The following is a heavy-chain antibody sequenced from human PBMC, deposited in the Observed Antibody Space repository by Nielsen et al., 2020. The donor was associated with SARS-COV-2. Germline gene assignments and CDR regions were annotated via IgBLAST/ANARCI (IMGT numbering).Heavy chain of an antibody. V-gene: IGHV3-30-3*01. CDR1: GFTFSSYA. D-gene: IGHD6-19*01. CDR2: ISYDGSNK. Sequence: SCAASGFTFSSYAMHWVRQAPGKGLEWVAVISYDGSNKYYADSVKGRFTISRDNSKNTLYLQMNSLRAEDTAVYYCASLAVAGTVDFDYWGQGTLVTVSS. CDR3: ASLAVAGTVDFDY. J-gene: IGHJ4*02.